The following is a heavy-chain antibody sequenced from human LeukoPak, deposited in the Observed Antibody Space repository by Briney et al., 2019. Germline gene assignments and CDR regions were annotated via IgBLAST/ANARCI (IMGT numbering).Heavy chain of an antibody. CDR1: GGSFSGYY. V-gene: IGHV4-34*01. Sequence: PSETLCLTCAVYGGSFSGYYWSWIRQPPGKGLEWIGEINNSGSTNYNPSLKSRVTRSVDTSKNQFSLKLSSVTAADTAVYYCARQPTYYYDSSGYQYTRDYWGQGTPVTVSS. CDR3: ARQPTYYYDSSGYQYTRDY. D-gene: IGHD3-22*01. CDR2: INNSGST. J-gene: IGHJ4*02.